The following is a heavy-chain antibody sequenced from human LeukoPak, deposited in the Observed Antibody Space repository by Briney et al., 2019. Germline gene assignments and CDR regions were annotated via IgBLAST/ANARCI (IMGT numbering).Heavy chain of an antibody. J-gene: IGHJ3*02. Sequence: GGSLRLSCAASGFTFSSYAMSWVRQAPGKGLEWVSAISGSGGSTYYADSVKGRFTISRDNSKNTLYLQMNSLRAEDTAVYYCVRDTRGAEAADDPFDIWGQGTMVTVSS. D-gene: IGHD6-13*01. CDR2: ISGSGGST. V-gene: IGHV3-23*01. CDR3: VRDTRGAEAADDPFDI. CDR1: GFTFSSYA.